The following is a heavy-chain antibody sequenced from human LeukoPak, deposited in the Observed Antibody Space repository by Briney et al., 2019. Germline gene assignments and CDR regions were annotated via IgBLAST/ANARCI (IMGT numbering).Heavy chain of an antibody. CDR3: ARAYIVVVPAATAVAHY. V-gene: IGHV4-38-2*01. D-gene: IGHD2-2*01. J-gene: IGHJ4*02. CDR1: AYSISSGYY. CDR2: IYHSGST. Sequence: PWETLSLTCAVSAYSISSGYYWGWIRQPPGKGLEWIGSIYHSGSTYYNPSLKSRVTISVDTSKNQFSLKLSSVTAADTAVYYCARAYIVVVPAATAVAHYWDQGTLVTVSS.